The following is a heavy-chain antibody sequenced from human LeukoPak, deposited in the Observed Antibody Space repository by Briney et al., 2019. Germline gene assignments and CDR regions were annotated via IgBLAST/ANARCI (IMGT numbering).Heavy chain of an antibody. CDR2: IYYSGST. D-gene: IGHD6-19*01. J-gene: IGHJ4*02. CDR1: GGSISSYY. V-gene: IGHV4-59*01. CDR3: AREVGSGWYYFDY. Sequence: SSETLSLTCTVSGGSISSYYWSWIRQPPGKGLEWIGYIYYSGSTNYNPSLKSRVTISVDTSKNQFSLKLSSVTAADTAMYYCAREVGSGWYYFDYWGQGTLVTVSS.